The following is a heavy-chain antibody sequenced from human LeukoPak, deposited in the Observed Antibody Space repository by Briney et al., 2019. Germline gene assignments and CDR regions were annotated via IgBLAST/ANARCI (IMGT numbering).Heavy chain of an antibody. V-gene: IGHV1-18*01. CDR1: GYTFTSYG. CDR3: ARVSLDTSMVYYYMDV. Sequence: ASVKVSCKASGYTFTSYGISWVRQAPGQGLEWLGWIRAYSGNTNYAQKLQGRVTLTTETSTNTAHMDLRSLRSEDTAVYFCARVSLDTSMVYYYMDVWGKGTTVTVSS. CDR2: IRAYSGNT. J-gene: IGHJ6*03. D-gene: IGHD5-18*01.